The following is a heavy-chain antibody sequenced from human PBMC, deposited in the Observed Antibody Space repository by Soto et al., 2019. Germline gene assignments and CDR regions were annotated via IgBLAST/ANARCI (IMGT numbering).Heavy chain of an antibody. V-gene: IGHV1-69*13. CDR1: GGTFSSYA. Sequence: GASVKVSCKASGGTFSSYAISWVRQAPGQGLEWMGGIIPIFGTANYAQKFQGRVTITADESTSTAYMELSSLRSEDTAAYYCARDHIVVVPAAILDYYGMDVWGQGTTVTVSS. D-gene: IGHD2-2*02. CDR2: IIPIFGTA. CDR3: ARDHIVVVPAAILDYYGMDV. J-gene: IGHJ6*02.